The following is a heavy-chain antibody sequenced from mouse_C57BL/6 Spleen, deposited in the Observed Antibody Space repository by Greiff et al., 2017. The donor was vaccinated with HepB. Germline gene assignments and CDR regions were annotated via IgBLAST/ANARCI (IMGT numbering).Heavy chain of an antibody. J-gene: IGHJ1*03. Sequence: VQLQQPGTELVKPGASVKLSCKASGYAFTSYWMHWVKQRPGQGLEWIGNINPSNGGTNYNEKFKSKATLTVDKSSSTAYMQLSSLTSEDSAVYYCARPTVVARDWYFDVWGTGTTVTVSS. CDR2: INPSNGGT. D-gene: IGHD1-1*01. CDR3: ARPTVVARDWYFDV. V-gene: IGHV1-53*01. CDR1: GYAFTSYW.